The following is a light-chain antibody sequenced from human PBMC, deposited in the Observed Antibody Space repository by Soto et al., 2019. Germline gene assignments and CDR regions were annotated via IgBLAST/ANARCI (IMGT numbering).Light chain of an antibody. CDR2: GAS. CDR1: QSVSSSY. V-gene: IGKV3-20*01. Sequence: EIVLTQSPATLSLSPGEGATLPSRTSQSVSSSYLAWYHQKPGQAPRLVVYGASRRATGIPDTFSGSGSGTDFTLTISRLEPEDFAVYYCQLYGDSPMYTFGQGTKVDIK. J-gene: IGKJ2*01. CDR3: QLYGDSPMYT.